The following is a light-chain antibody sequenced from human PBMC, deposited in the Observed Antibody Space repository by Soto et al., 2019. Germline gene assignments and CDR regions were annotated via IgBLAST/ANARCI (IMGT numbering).Light chain of an antibody. CDR1: SGDIGSXXR. CDR3: SSYTNINTRACV. V-gene: IGLV2-14*01. CDR2: EVT. Sequence: QSALTQPASVSGSPGQSIXXXCXXTSGDIGSXXRVSWYQQHPGKAPKLIIYEVTDRPSGVSNRFSGSKSGNTASLTISGXXXXDEAEYYCSSYTNINTRACVFGTGTKLTVL. J-gene: IGLJ1*01.